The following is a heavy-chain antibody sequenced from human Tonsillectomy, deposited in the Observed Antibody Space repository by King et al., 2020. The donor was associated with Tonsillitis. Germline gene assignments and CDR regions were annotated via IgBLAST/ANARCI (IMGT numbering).Heavy chain of an antibody. J-gene: IGHJ5*02. V-gene: IGHV4-31*03. CDR2: IYNSVNT. CDR3: GRYEGGVFDP. Sequence: QLQESGPGLVKPSQTLSLTCTVSGASISGGPYYWSWLRQHPGECLEWIGYIYNSVNTSQNPSLKSRLTISLDTSKNQFSLKLNSVTAAATAVYYCGRYEGGVFDPWGQGTLVTVSS. D-gene: IGHD2-15*01. CDR1: GASISGGPYY.